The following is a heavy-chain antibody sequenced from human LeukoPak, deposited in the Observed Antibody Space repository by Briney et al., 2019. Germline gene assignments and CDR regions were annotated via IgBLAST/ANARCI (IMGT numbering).Heavy chain of an antibody. CDR2: ISWNSGSI. J-gene: IGHJ3*02. CDR3: AKGRRDWNEGDAFDI. V-gene: IGHV3-9*01. Sequence: PGGSLRLSCAASGFTFSSFAMTWVRQAPGKGLEWVSGISWNSGSIGYADSVKGRFTISRDNAKNSLYLQMNSLRAEDTALYYCAKGRRDWNEGDAFDIWGQGTMVTVSS. D-gene: IGHD1-1*01. CDR1: GFTFSSFA.